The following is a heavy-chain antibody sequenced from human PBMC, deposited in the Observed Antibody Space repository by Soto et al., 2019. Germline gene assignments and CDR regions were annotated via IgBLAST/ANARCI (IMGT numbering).Heavy chain of an antibody. V-gene: IGHV3-7*03. CDR1: GFTFSSYW. Sequence: PGGSLRLSCAASGFTFSSYWVSWVRQAPGKGLEWVANIKQDGSEKYYVDSVKGRFTISRDNAKNSLYLQMNSLRAEDMAVYYCARALSITGTTLGYYYGMDVWGQGTTVTVSS. J-gene: IGHJ6*02. D-gene: IGHD1-7*01. CDR2: IKQDGSEK. CDR3: ARALSITGTTLGYYYGMDV.